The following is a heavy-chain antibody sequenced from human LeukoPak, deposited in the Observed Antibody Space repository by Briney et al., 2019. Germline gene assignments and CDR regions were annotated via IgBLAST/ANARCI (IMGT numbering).Heavy chain of an antibody. V-gene: IGHV3-9*01. D-gene: IGHD3-9*01. CDR1: GFNFGGYA. CDR3: AKDGGAGCSDDWCPPDS. J-gene: IGHJ4*02. CDR2: ISWNGDRI. Sequence: LPGGSLRFSCAASGFNFGGYAMHWVRQPPGKGLEWVSGISWNGDRIGYADSVKGRFTISRDNAKSSLYLQMNSLKAEDTAFYFCAKDGGAGCSDDWCPPDSWGQGTLVTVSS.